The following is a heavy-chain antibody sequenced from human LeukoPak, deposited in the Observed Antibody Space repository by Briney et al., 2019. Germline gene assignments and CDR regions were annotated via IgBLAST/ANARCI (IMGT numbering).Heavy chain of an antibody. J-gene: IGHJ5*02. CDR2: IYHSGST. CDR3: ARAVIVVAAATQRNWFDP. CDR1: GYSISSGYY. Sequence: SETLSLTCTVPGYSISSGYYWGWIRQPPGKGLEWIGSIYHSGSTYYNPSLRSRVTISVDTSKNQFSLKLSSVTAADTAIYYCARAVIVVAAATQRNWFDPWGQGTLVTVSS. V-gene: IGHV4-38-2*02. D-gene: IGHD2-15*01.